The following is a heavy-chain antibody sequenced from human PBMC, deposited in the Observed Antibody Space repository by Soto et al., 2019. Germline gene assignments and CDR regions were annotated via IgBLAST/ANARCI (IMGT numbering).Heavy chain of an antibody. Sequence: EVPLVESGGGLVKPGGSLRLSCEVSGFTVSNAWMSWVRQAPGKGLEWVGRIKSKTDGGTIDYAAPVKGRFIISRDDSQNTLYLKMNSLKTEDTAVYYCTTDPAGGITPRDVPDYWGQGALVTVSS. CDR1: GFTVSNAW. J-gene: IGHJ4*02. CDR2: IKSKTDGGTI. CDR3: TTDPAGGITPRDVPDY. V-gene: IGHV3-15*01. D-gene: IGHD6-6*01.